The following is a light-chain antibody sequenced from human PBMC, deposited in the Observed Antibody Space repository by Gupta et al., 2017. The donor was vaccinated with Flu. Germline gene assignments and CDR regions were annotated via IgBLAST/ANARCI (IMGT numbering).Light chain of an antibody. J-gene: IGKJ4*01. V-gene: IGKV1-39*01. CDR2: AAS. CDR3: QQSDSTPRT. CDR1: QSISSY. Sequence: DIQMTQSPSSLSASVGDRVTITCRASQSISSYLNWYQQKPGKAPKLLIYAASSVQSGVPSRFSGSGSGTDVTLTISSLQPEDFATYYCQQSDSTPRTFGGGTKVEIK.